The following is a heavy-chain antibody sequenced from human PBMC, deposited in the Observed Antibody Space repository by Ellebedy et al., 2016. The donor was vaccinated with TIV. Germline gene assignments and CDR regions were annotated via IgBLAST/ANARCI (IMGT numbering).Heavy chain of an antibody. D-gene: IGHD1-14*01. J-gene: IGHJ5*02. CDR2: ISRSGGAS. V-gene: IGHV3-23*01. Sequence: ESLKISCAASGFIFSKYIMHCVRPAPGMGLVWATVISRSGGASNLTDSVKGRLAIYRDNAENTVYLQMNSLRVNDTGVYYCARGDRRGWYRPPWFDPWGQGILGTVSS. CDR1: GFIFSKYI. CDR3: ARGDRRGWYRPPWFDP.